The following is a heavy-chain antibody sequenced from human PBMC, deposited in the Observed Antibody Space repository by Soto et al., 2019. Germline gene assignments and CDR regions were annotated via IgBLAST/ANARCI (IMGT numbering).Heavy chain of an antibody. CDR3: ARDGHTSGWS. CDR2: TSHRGTT. V-gene: IGHV4-4*02. D-gene: IGHD6-19*01. CDR1: GGSITSSDW. J-gene: IGHJ5*02. Sequence: QVQLQESGPGLVKPSGTLSLTCAVSGGSITSSDWWSWVRQPPGKGLEWIGETSHRGTTTYNPSLKRRVTLSVDGSQNHFSLKLSSVTAADTAVYYCARDGHTSGWSWGQGTLVTVSS.